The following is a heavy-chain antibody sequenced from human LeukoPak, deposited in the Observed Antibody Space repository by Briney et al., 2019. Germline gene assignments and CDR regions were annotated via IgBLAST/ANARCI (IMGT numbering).Heavy chain of an antibody. J-gene: IGHJ3*02. CDR2: ISWNSGSI. V-gene: IGHV3-9*01. D-gene: IGHD6-6*01. CDR1: GFTFDDYA. Sequence: GGSLRLSCAASGFTFDDYAMHWVRQAPGKGLEWVSGISWNSGSIGYADSVKGRFTISRDNAKNSLYLQMNSLRAEDTAVYYCAKDSGSSSDAFDIWGQGTMVTVSS. CDR3: AKDSGSSSDAFDI.